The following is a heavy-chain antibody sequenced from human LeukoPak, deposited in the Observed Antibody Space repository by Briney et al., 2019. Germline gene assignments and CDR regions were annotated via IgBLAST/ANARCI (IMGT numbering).Heavy chain of an antibody. CDR2: IIPTLGIA. Sequence: ASVKVSCKASGGTFSSYAISWVRQAPGQGLEWMGRIIPTLGIANYAQKFQGRVTITADKSTSTAYMELSSLRSEDTAVYYCARIGTLGYCSGGSCPNNYYYFDYWGQGTLVTVSS. J-gene: IGHJ4*02. CDR1: GGTFSSYA. V-gene: IGHV1-69*04. D-gene: IGHD2-15*01. CDR3: ARIGTLGYCSGGSCPNNYYYFDY.